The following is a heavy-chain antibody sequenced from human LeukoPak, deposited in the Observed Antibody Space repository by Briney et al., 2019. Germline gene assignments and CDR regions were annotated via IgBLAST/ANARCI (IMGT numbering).Heavy chain of an antibody. Sequence: QPGGSLRLSCAASGFTFSSYGMPWVRQAPGKGLEWVAVISYDGSNKYYADSVKGRFTISRDNSKNTLYLQMNSLRAEDTAVYYCAKDTGDDILTGEIDYWGQGTLVTVSS. J-gene: IGHJ4*02. CDR3: AKDTGDDILTGEIDY. V-gene: IGHV3-30*18. CDR1: GFTFSSYG. D-gene: IGHD3-9*01. CDR2: ISYDGSNK.